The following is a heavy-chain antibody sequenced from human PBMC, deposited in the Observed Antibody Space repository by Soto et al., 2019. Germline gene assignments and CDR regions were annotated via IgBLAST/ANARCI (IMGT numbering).Heavy chain of an antibody. CDR2: ISGSGGSA. V-gene: IGHV3-23*01. J-gene: IGHJ5*02. CDR3: AKDPYSGVLVPVAIGFDP. D-gene: IGHD2-2*01. CDR1: GFTFSNYA. Sequence: PGGSLRLSCAASGFTFSNYAMTWVRQGPGKGLEWVSAISGSGGSAYYADSVKGRFTISRDNSKNTRYLQMNSLRADDSGVYYCAKDPYSGVLVPVAIGFDPWGPGTLVTVSS.